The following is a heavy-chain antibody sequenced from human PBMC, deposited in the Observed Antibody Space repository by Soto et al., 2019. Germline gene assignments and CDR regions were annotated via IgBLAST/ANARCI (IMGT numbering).Heavy chain of an antibody. CDR1: GFVFSDYG. J-gene: IGHJ4*02. Sequence: QVQLLEAGGGVVQPGRSLRLSCTASGFVFSDYGMHWFRQAPGKGLEWVAVIYNDGSNEYYGDSVKGRFTISRDNSQNTLYLKMNILRAEDTGVYYCARDRWRRLGGDFWGQGTLVTVSS. CDR2: IYNDGSNE. CDR3: ARDRWRRLGGDF. D-gene: IGHD2-21*02. V-gene: IGHV3-33*01.